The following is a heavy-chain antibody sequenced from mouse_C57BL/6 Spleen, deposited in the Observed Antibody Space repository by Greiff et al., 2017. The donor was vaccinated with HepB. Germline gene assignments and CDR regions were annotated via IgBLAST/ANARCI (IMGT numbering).Heavy chain of an antibody. V-gene: IGHV14-1*01. Sequence: AQLKQSGAELVRPGASVKLSCTASGFNIKDYYMHWVKQRPEQGLEWIGRIDPEDGDTEYAPKFQGKATMTADTSSNTAYLQLSSLTSEDTAVYYCTTYGSSWSRAMDYWGQGTSVTVSS. CDR1: GFNIKDYY. J-gene: IGHJ4*01. D-gene: IGHD1-1*01. CDR3: TTYGSSWSRAMDY. CDR2: IDPEDGDT.